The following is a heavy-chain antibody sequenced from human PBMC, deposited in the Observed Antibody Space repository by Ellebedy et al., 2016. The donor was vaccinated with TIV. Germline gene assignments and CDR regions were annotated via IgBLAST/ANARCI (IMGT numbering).Heavy chain of an antibody. CDR2: IYYNGNT. CDR3: ARLTSGYYANFDY. V-gene: IGHV4-59*01. J-gene: IGHJ4*02. Sequence: SETLSLTXTVSGGSISSYYWSWIRQPPGKGLECIGYIYYNGNTNYNPSLKSRVTISVDTSKNQFSLKLSSVTAADTAVYYFARLTSGYYANFDYWGQGTLVTVSS. D-gene: IGHD3-3*01. CDR1: GGSISSYY.